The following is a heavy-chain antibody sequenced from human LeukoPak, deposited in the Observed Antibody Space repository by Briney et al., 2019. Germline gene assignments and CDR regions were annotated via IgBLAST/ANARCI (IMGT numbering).Heavy chain of an antibody. CDR1: GFSFSSYW. CDR3: ASSHDSSGND. J-gene: IGHJ4*02. V-gene: IGHV3-7*01. CDR2: IKYDGSHK. Sequence: GGSLRLSCVASGFSFSSYWMAWVRQAPGKGLEWVANIKYDGSHKYYVDSVRGRFTISRDNAKNSVYLQMNSLRVDDTAVYFCASSHDSSGNDWGQGTMVTVSS. D-gene: IGHD3-22*01.